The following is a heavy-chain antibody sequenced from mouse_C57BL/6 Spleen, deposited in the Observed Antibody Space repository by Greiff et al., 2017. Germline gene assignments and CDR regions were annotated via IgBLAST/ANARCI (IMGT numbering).Heavy chain of an antibody. V-gene: IGHV5-17*01. Sequence: EVQRVESGGGLVKPGGSLKLSCAASGFTFSDYGMHWVRQAPEKGLEWVAYISSGSSTIYYADTVKGRCTFSRDNAKTTLFLQMTSLRSEDTAMYYCARKEADYWGQGTTLTVSS. J-gene: IGHJ2*01. CDR2: ISSGSSTI. CDR3: ARKEADY. CDR1: GFTFSDYG.